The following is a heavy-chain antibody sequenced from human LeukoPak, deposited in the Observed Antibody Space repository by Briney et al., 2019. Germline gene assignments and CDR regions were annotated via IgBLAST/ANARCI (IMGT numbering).Heavy chain of an antibody. CDR2: ISSNGGST. CDR3: ARGADGVSSNSRGWFDP. CDR1: GFTFSSYA. V-gene: IGHV3-64*01. D-gene: IGHD2-15*01. Sequence: PGGSLRLSCAASGFTFSSYAMHWVRQAPGKGLEYVSAISSNGGSTYYANSVRGRFTISRDNAKNSLYLQMNSLRAEDTAVYSCARGADGVSSNSRGWFDPWGQGTLVTVSS. J-gene: IGHJ5*02.